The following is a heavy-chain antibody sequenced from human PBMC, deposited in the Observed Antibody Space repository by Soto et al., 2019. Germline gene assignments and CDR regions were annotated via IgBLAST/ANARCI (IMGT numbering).Heavy chain of an antibody. Sequence: SETLSLTCSVSGGSISGYYWSWIRQPPGKGLEFVGYVYYTGYTNYNPSLKSRLTISLDMSKNQISLKLTSVTAADTALYYCARTWYSSSWYGYYFDYWGQGTLVTV. J-gene: IGHJ4*02. V-gene: IGHV4-59*01. D-gene: IGHD6-13*01. CDR3: ARTWYSSSWYGYYFDY. CDR1: GGSISGYY. CDR2: VYYTGYT.